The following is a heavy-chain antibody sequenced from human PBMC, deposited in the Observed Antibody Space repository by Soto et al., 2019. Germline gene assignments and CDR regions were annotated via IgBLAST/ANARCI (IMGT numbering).Heavy chain of an antibody. CDR1: GGSISSYY. V-gene: IGHV4-59*01. D-gene: IGHD3-22*01. J-gene: IGHJ3*02. CDR2: VYHTGST. Sequence: SETLSLTYTVSGGSISSYYWSWIRQPPGKGPEWIGYVYHTGSTDYNPSLKSRVTISVDTPKNQVSLKLSSVTAADTAVYYCARTYDDSGPNSGGYGFDIWGQGTMVTVSS. CDR3: ARTYDDSGPNSGGYGFDI.